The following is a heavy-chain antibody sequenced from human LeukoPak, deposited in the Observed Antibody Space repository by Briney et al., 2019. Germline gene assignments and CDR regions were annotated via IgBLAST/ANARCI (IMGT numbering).Heavy chain of an antibody. CDR3: ARQIDPWAQFDP. D-gene: IGHD3-9*01. CDR2: IYVSGRM. V-gene: IGHV4-4*07. J-gene: IGHJ5*02. CDR1: GGSISNLY. Sequence: SETLSLTCSVSGGSISNLYLSWTRQPAGKGLEWIGRIYVSGRMDYNPSLRRRVTMSVDTSKNQLSLRVRPETAADTGAYYCARQIDPWAQFDPWGQGTLVTVSS.